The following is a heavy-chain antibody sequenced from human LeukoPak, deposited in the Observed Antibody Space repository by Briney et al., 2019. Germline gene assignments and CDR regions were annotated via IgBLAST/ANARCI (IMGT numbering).Heavy chain of an antibody. J-gene: IGHJ3*02. V-gene: IGHV3-30*02. CDR2: IRYDGSNK. Sequence: PGGSLRPSWAASGFSFSSYGMCWVRLPPRRGLEWVAFIRYDGSNKYYADSVKGRSTTSRDNSKNTLYLQMNSLRAEATAVYYCAKELPSGIVVVVAAPYDAFDIWGQGTMVTVSS. CDR3: AKELPSGIVVVVAAPYDAFDI. CDR1: GFSFSSYG. D-gene: IGHD2-15*01.